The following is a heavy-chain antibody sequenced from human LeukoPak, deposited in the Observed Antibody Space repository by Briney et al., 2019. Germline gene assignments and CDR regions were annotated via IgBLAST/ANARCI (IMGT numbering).Heavy chain of an antibody. V-gene: IGHV1-2*04. CDR3: ARRRDTAFDY. Sequence: ASVTVSCTASGYTFTVYYMHWVRQAPGQGLEWMGWINPNSGGTNYAQKFQGWVTMTRGTSISTAYMELSRLRSDDTAVYYCARRRDTAFDYWGQGTLVTVSS. J-gene: IGHJ4*02. D-gene: IGHD5-18*01. CDR1: GYTFTVYY. CDR2: INPNSGGT.